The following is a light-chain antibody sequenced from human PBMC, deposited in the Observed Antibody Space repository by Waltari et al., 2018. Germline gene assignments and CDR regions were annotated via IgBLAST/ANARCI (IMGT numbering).Light chain of an antibody. CDR2: EVT. V-gene: IGLV2-14*01. J-gene: IGLJ1*01. CDR1: SSDIGASNY. CDR3: SSFTTNSPPYV. Sequence: QSALTQPASVSGSPGQSITISCTGTSSDIGASNYASWYQQHPGEAPKLIIYEVTNRPSGVSNRFSGSKSGNTASLTISGLQAEDEADYYCSSFTTNSPPYVFGTGTEVTVL.